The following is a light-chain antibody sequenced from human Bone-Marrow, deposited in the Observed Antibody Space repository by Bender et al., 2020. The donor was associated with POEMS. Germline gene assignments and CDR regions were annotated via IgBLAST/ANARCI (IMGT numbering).Light chain of an antibody. Sequence: SYELTQPPSVSVSPGQTASITCSGDKLGDKYACWYQQKPGQSPVLVMYQDKKRPSGIPERFSGSKSGDTATLTISGTQPIDEADYYCQAWDSTTFVVFGGGTKLTVL. CDR2: QDK. V-gene: IGLV3-1*01. CDR3: QAWDSTTFVV. J-gene: IGLJ2*01. CDR1: KLGDKY.